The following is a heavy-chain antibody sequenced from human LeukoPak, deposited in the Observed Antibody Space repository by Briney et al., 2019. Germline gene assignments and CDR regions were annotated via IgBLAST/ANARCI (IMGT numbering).Heavy chain of an antibody. D-gene: IGHD2-21*01. Sequence: PGGSLRLSCAASGFTCSSFEMNWVRQAPGKGLEWVSYISSSGSTIYYADSVKGRFTISRDNAKNSLYLQMNSLRAEDTAVYYCARSRPRLGYWGQGTLVTVSS. CDR1: GFTCSSFE. J-gene: IGHJ4*02. CDR2: ISSSGSTI. CDR3: ARSRPRLGY. V-gene: IGHV3-48*03.